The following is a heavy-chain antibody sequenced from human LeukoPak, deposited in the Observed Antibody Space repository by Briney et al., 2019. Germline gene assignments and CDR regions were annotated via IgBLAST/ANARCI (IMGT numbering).Heavy chain of an antibody. CDR2: INHSGST. V-gene: IGHV4-34*01. Sequence: PSETLSLTCAVYGGSFGGYYWSWIRQPPGKGLEWIGEINHSGSTNYNPSLKSRVTISVDTSKNQFSLKLSSVTAADTAVYYCARYPKSSYYYYGTDVWGQGTTVTVSS. CDR3: ARYPKSSYYYYGTDV. CDR1: GGSFGGYY. J-gene: IGHJ6*02.